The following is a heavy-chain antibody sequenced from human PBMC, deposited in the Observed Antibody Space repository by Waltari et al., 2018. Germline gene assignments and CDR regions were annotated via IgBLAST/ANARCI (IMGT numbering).Heavy chain of an antibody. V-gene: IGHV1-69*08. CDR3: ARRATIGWVGGEYFDY. CDR2: IIPIFGTA. D-gene: IGHD5-12*01. J-gene: IGHJ4*02. Sequence: QVQLVQSGAEVKKPGSSVKVSCKASGGTFSSYAISWVRQAPGQGLEWMGRIIPIFGTANYAQKFQGRVTITADKSTSTAYMERSSLRSEDTAVYYCARRATIGWVGGEYFDYWGQGTLVTVSS. CDR1: GGTFSSYA.